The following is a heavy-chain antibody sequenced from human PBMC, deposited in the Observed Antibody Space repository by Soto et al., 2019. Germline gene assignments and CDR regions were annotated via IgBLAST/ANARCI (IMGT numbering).Heavy chain of an antibody. CDR3: AHRLEGYSSGWYWRYWYFDL. J-gene: IGHJ2*01. CDR1: GFSLSTSGVG. Sequence: QITLKESGPTLVKPTQTLTLTCTFSGFSLSTSGVGVGWIRQPPGKALPWLALIYWYDDKRYSPSLKSRLTITKDPSKNQVVLTLTNMDPVDTATYYGAHRLEGYSSGWYWRYWYFDLWGRGTLVTVSS. CDR2: IYWYDDK. V-gene: IGHV2-5*01. D-gene: IGHD6-19*01.